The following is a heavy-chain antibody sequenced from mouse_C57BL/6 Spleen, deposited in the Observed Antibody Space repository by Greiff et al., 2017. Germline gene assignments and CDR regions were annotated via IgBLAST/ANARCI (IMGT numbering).Heavy chain of an antibody. D-gene: IGHD1-1*01. CDR1: GYTFTDYY. V-gene: IGHV1-26*01. CDR2: INPNNGGT. CDR3: ARSSPLHYGSSCSY. Sequence: EVQLQQSGPELVKPGASVKISCKASGYTFTDYYMNWVKQSHGKSLEWIGDINPNNGGTSYNQKFKGKATLTVDKSSSTAYMELRSLTSEDSAVYYCARSSPLHYGSSCSYWGQGTTLTVSS. J-gene: IGHJ2*01.